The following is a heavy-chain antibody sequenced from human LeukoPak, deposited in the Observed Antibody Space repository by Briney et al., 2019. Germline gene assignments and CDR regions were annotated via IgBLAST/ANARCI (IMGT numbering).Heavy chain of an antibody. CDR3: ASDYDYVWGSYRPPFDY. CDR1: GFTFSSYG. J-gene: IGHJ4*02. CDR2: ISYDGSNK. V-gene: IGHV3-30*03. Sequence: PGGSLRLSCAASGFTFSSYGMHWVRQAPGKGLEWVAVISYDGSNKYYADSVKGRFTISRDNSKNTLYLQMNSLRAEDTAVYYCASDYDYVWGSYRPPFDYWGQGTLVTVSS. D-gene: IGHD3-16*02.